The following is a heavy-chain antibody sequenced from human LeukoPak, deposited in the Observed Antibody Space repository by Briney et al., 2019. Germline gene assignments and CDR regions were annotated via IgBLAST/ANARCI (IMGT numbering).Heavy chain of an antibody. Sequence: PGGSLRLSCAASGLSFSSFAMSWVRQAPAGGLEWLSSMKGTGETFYADSVRGRCTLFRDGSRNTVYLQLNNLRVEDTAVYYCARASWVSTADAVRWGQGTVVTVSS. J-gene: IGHJ4*02. CDR2: MKGTGET. CDR1: GLSFSSFA. V-gene: IGHV3-23*01. D-gene: IGHD3-16*01. CDR3: ARASWVSTADAVR.